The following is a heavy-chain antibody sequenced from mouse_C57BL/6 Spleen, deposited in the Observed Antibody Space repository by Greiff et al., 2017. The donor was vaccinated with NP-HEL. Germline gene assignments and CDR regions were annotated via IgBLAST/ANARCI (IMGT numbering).Heavy chain of an antibody. J-gene: IGHJ2*01. CDR1: GFTFTDYY. D-gene: IGHD2-3*01. CDR2: IRNKANGYTT. V-gene: IGHV7-3*01. Sequence: EVMLVESGGGLVQPGGSLSLSCAASGFTFTDYYMSWVRQPPGKALEWLGFIRNKANGYTTEYSASVKGRFTISRDNSQSILYLQRNALRAEDSATYYCARADGSYFDYWGQGTTLTVSS. CDR3: ARADGSYFDY.